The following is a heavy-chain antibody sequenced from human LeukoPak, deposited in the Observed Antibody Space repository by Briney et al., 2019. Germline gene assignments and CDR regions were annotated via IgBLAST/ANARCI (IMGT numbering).Heavy chain of an antibody. Sequence: SETLSLTCTVSGGSISSSSYYWGWIRQPPGKGLEWIGRIYTSGSTNYNPSLKSRVTMSVDTSKNQFSLKLSSVTAADTAVYYCASNRLDRDYYYYYMDVWGKGTTVTVSS. V-gene: IGHV4-61*05. D-gene: IGHD3-16*01. CDR2: IYTSGST. CDR1: GGSISSSSYY. CDR3: ASNRLDRDYYYYYMDV. J-gene: IGHJ6*03.